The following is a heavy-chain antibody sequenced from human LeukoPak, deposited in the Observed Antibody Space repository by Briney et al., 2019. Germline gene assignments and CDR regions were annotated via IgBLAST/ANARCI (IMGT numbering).Heavy chain of an antibody. D-gene: IGHD3-22*01. Sequence: GRSMRLSCAASGFTFSRHGMHWVRLAPGKGLEWVAFIAYDGRIANYADSVKGRFTISRDNSKNTVYLQMNSLRAEDTAVYCCARFKGGDSSGYYEDWGQGTLVTVSS. CDR1: GFTFSRHG. V-gene: IGHV3-33*01. CDR2: IAYDGRIA. J-gene: IGHJ4*02. CDR3: ARFKGGDSSGYYED.